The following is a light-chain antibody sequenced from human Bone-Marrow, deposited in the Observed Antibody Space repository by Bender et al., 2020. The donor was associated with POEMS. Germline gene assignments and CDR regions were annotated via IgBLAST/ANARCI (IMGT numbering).Light chain of an antibody. CDR1: NSNIGTNA. CDR3: AAWDAGLSGGV. CDR2: SDN. V-gene: IGLV1-44*01. Sequence: QSVLTQPPSASGTPGQRVTISCSGSNSNIGTNAVNWYQQFPGTAPKLIIYSDNQRPSGVPDRLYAFKSGTSASLAISGLQSEDEADYYCAAWDAGLSGGVFGGGTKLTVL. J-gene: IGLJ3*02.